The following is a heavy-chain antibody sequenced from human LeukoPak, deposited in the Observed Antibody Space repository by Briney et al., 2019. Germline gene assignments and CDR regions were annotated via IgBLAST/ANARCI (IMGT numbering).Heavy chain of an antibody. CDR3: ARDAEYYYDSSGYPREAFDI. V-gene: IGHV1-3*01. CDR1: GYTFTSYA. CDR2: INAGNGNT. D-gene: IGHD3-22*01. J-gene: IGHJ3*02. Sequence: GASVKVSCKASGYTFTSYAMHWVRQAPGQRLEWMGWINAGNGNTKYSQKFQGRVTITRDTSASAAYMELSSLRSEDTAVYYCARDAEYYYDSSGYPREAFDIWGQGTMVTVSS.